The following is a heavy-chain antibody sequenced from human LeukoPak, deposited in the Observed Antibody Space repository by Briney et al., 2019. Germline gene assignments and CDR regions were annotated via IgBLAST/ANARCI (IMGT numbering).Heavy chain of an antibody. D-gene: IGHD6-13*01. CDR3: VRFSISWSYFDS. V-gene: IGHV4-30-4*01. CDR2: IYYSGST. Sequence: SQTLSLTCTVSGGXFSSGDYYWSWIRQPPGKGLEWIAYIYYSGSTNYNPSLKSRVTISVDTSRSQFSLKLNSVTAADTAVYYCVRFSISWSYFDSWGQGTLVTVSS. CDR1: GGXFSSGDYY. J-gene: IGHJ4*02.